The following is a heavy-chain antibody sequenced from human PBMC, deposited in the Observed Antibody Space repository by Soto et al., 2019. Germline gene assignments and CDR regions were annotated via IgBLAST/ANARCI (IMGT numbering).Heavy chain of an antibody. Sequence: QVQLVQSGAEVKEPGSSVKVSCQSSGGTFSTYAFTWVRQAPGRRLEWMGGISPIFGAANYAQKFQGRVYISADESTTTAFMELSSLRCEDTAVYYCARGGELIAFADWGQGTRVTVSS. V-gene: IGHV1-69*01. CDR1: GGTFSTYA. CDR2: ISPIFGAA. D-gene: IGHD3-22*01. J-gene: IGHJ4*02. CDR3: ARGGELIAFAD.